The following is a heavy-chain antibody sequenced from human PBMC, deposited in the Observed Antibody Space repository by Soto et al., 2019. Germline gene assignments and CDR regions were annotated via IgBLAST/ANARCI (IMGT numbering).Heavy chain of an antibody. Sequence: LSLTCTVSGGSISSYYWSWIRQPPGKGLEWIGYIYYSGSTNYNPSLKSRVTISVDTSKNQFSLKLSSVTAADTAVYYCARDAPRDFWSGYYYYGMDVWGQGTTVTVSS. J-gene: IGHJ6*02. D-gene: IGHD3-3*01. V-gene: IGHV4-59*01. CDR2: IYYSGST. CDR3: ARDAPRDFWSGYYYYGMDV. CDR1: GGSISSYY.